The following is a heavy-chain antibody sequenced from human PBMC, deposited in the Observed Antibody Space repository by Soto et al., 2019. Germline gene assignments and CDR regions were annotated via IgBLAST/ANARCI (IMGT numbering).Heavy chain of an antibody. V-gene: IGHV4-4*02. Sequence: QVQLQESGPGLVKPSGTLSLTCAVSGDSITNSRWWTWVRQPPGKGLEWIGDILHSGETNYNPSLKSRDFISVDKSRNQSSLRVSSGTAADPAVYYCAYSTGWYRHDVWGQGTLVTVSS. CDR2: ILHSGET. D-gene: IGHD6-19*01. CDR3: AYSTGWYRHDV. CDR1: GDSITNSRW. J-gene: IGHJ3*01.